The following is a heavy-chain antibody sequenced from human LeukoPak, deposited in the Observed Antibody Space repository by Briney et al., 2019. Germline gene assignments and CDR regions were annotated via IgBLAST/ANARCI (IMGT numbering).Heavy chain of an antibody. Sequence: PGGSLRLSCAASGFAVSSNHMNWVRQAPGKGLEWVSAISGSGGSTYYADSVKGRFTISRDNSKNTLYLQMNSLRAEDTAVYYCAKDGILCGGSCYSDYWGQGTLVTVSS. CDR2: ISGSGGST. D-gene: IGHD2-15*01. CDR1: GFAVSSNH. J-gene: IGHJ4*02. CDR3: AKDGILCGGSCYSDY. V-gene: IGHV3-23*01.